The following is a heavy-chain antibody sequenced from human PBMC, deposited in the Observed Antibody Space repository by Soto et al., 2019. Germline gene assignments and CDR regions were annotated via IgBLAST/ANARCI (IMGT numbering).Heavy chain of an antibody. CDR3: VRDGTKTLRDWFDP. V-gene: IGHV4-4*07. J-gene: IGHJ5*02. CDR1: GASISGFY. Sequence: SEPLSLTCTVSGASISGFYWSWIRKSAGKVLEWIGRIYATGTTDYNPSLKIRVMMSVDTSKKQFSLKLRSVTAADTAVYYCVRDGTKTLRDWFDPWGQGISVNVSS. D-gene: IGHD1-1*01. CDR2: IYATGTT.